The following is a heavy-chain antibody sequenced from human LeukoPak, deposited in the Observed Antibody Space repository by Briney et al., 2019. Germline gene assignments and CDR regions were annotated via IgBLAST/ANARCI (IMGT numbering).Heavy chain of an antibody. CDR2: ISISSNYI. Sequence: GGSLRLSCAASGYTFSRHSMNWVSEAPGKGLEWGSYISISSNYIYYSDSVKGRYTISRDNAKNSLYLQVNSLRAEDTAVYYCARAYSSGWYKVLREDAFDIWGQGTMVTVSS. J-gene: IGHJ3*02. V-gene: IGHV3-21*05. D-gene: IGHD6-19*01. CDR3: ARAYSSGWYKVLREDAFDI. CDR1: GYTFSRHS.